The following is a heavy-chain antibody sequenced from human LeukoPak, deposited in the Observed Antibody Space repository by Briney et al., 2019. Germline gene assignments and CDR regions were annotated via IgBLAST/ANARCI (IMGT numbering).Heavy chain of an antibody. CDR1: GYTFTSYD. V-gene: IGHV1-8*01. Sequence: GASVKVSCKASGYTFTSYDINWVRQATGQGLEWMGWMNPNSGNTGYAQKFQGRVTITRNTSITTAYMELSNLRSEDTAVYYCATAVPIAAAGTSWFDPWGQGTLVTVSS. CDR3: ATAVPIAAAGTSWFDP. J-gene: IGHJ5*02. D-gene: IGHD6-13*01. CDR2: MNPNSGNT.